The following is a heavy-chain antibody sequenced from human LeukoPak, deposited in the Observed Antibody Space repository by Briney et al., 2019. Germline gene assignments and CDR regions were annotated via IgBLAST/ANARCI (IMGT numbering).Heavy chain of an antibody. V-gene: IGHV3-7*03. Sequence: GSLRLSCAASGFTFSRHWMTWVRQAPGKGLEWVANIKHDGSEKNYVDSVKGRFIISRDNANNSLYLQKNSLRAEDTAVYYCATPLDYYDRSDSHQGGDWGQGTLVTVSS. J-gene: IGHJ4*02. CDR3: ATPLDYYDRSDSHQGGD. CDR2: IKHDGSEK. D-gene: IGHD3-22*01. CDR1: GFTFSRHW.